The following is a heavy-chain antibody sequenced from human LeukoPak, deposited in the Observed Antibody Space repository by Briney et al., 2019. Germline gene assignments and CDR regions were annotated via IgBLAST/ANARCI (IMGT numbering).Heavy chain of an antibody. Sequence: ASVKVSCKASGYTFTSYGISWVRQAPGQGLEWMGWISAYNGNTNYAQKLQGRVTMTTDTSTSTAYMGLRSLRSDDTAVYYCARDRALLYDFWSGTYYYYHMDVWGKGTTVTVSS. CDR1: GYTFTSYG. D-gene: IGHD3-3*01. J-gene: IGHJ6*03. CDR3: ARDRALLYDFWSGTYYYYHMDV. V-gene: IGHV1-18*01. CDR2: ISAYNGNT.